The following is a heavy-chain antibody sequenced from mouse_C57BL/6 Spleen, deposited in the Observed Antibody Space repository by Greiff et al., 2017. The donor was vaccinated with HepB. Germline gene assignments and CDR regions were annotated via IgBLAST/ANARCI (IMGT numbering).Heavy chain of an antibody. Sequence: EVKLVESGGGLVKPGGSLKLSCAASGFTFSDYGMHWVRQAPEKGLEWVAYISSGSSTIYYADTVKGRFTISRDNAKNTLCLQMTSLRSEDTAMYYCARGLYGYYAMDYWGQGTSVTVSS. J-gene: IGHJ4*01. CDR2: ISSGSSTI. CDR1: GFTFSDYG. V-gene: IGHV5-17*01. D-gene: IGHD1-1*01. CDR3: ARGLYGYYAMDY.